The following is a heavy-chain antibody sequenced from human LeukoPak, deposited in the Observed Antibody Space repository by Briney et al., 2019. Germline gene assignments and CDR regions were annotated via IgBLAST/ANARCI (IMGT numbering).Heavy chain of an antibody. CDR1: GGTFSSYA. CDR3: ARSEQWLGSRSLYYFDY. CDR2: IIPIFGTA. J-gene: IGHJ4*02. D-gene: IGHD6-19*01. Sequence: GASVKVSCKASGGTFSSYAISWVRQAPVQGLEWMGRIIPIFGTANYAQKFQGRVTITTDESTSTAYMELSSLRSEDTAVYYCARSEQWLGSRSLYYFDYWGQGTLVTVSS. V-gene: IGHV1-69*05.